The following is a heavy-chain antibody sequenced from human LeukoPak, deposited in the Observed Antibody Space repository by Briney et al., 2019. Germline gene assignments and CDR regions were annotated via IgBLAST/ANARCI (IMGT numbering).Heavy chain of an antibody. CDR3: ARESHNPYYDILTGYYSG. CDR1: GFTFSSYG. J-gene: IGHJ4*02. D-gene: IGHD3-9*01. V-gene: IGHV3-33*01. Sequence: GGSLRLSCAASGFTFSSYGMHWVRQAPGKGLEWVAVICYDGSNKYYADSVKGRFTISRDNSKNTLYLQMNSLRAEDTAVYYCARESHNPYYDILTGYYSGWGQGTLVTVSS. CDR2: ICYDGSNK.